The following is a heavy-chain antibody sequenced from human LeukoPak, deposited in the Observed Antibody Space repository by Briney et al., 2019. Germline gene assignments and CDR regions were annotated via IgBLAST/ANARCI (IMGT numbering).Heavy chain of an antibody. CDR3: ARESVASYYYYYMDV. J-gene: IGHJ6*03. Sequence: GGSLRLSCAASGFTVSSNYMSWVRQAPGKGLEWVSVIYSGGSTYYADSVKGRFTISRDNSKNTLYLQMNSLRAEDTAVYYCARESVASYYYYYMDVWGQGTTVTVSS. V-gene: IGHV3-53*01. D-gene: IGHD4-23*01. CDR2: IYSGGST. CDR1: GFTVSSNY.